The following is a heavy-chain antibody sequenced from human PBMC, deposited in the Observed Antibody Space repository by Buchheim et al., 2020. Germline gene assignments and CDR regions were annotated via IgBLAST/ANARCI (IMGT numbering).Heavy chain of an antibody. CDR1: GFTFSNAW. D-gene: IGHD2-2*01. CDR2: IKSKTDGGTT. Sequence: EVQLVESGGGLVKPGGSLRLSCAASGFTFSNAWMSWVRQAPGKGLEWVGRIKSKTDGGTTDYAAPVYSSFTISCDDSINTLYLQMNRLNTKDTAVYDCTTDRGYCSSTSCPRDFDYWGQGTL. V-gene: IGHV3-15*01. CDR3: TTDRGYCSSTSCPRDFDY. J-gene: IGHJ4*02.